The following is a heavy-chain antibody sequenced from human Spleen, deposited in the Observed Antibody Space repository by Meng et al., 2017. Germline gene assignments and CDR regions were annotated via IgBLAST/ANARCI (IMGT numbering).Heavy chain of an antibody. Sequence: QVQLQESGPGLVKPSGTLSLTCAVSGGSISSSSSWSWVRQPPGKGLEWIGEIYHGGTTSYNPSLKSLVTISVDRSKNQFSLNLSSVTAADTAVYYCARDLSAYSTSPFDYWGQGTLVTVSS. D-gene: IGHD6-6*01. CDR1: GGSISSSSS. J-gene: IGHJ4*02. CDR2: IYHGGTT. V-gene: IGHV4-4*02. CDR3: ARDLSAYSTSPFDY.